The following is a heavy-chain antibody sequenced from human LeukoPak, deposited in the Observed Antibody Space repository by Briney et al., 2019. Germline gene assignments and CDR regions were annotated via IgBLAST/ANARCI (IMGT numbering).Heavy chain of an antibody. V-gene: IGHV4-30-4*01. CDR1: GGSISSGDYY. J-gene: IGHJ4*02. CDR3: ASADYYGSGTRGQYDY. Sequence: PSETLSLTCTVSGGSISSGDYYWSWIRQPPGKGLEWIGYIYYSGSTYYNPSLKSRVTISVDTSKNQFSLKLSSVTAADTAVYYCASADYYGSGTRGQYDYWGQGTLVTGSS. D-gene: IGHD3-10*01. CDR2: IYYSGST.